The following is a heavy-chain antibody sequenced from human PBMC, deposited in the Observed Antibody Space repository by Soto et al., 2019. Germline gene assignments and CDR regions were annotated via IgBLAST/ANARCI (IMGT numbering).Heavy chain of an antibody. D-gene: IGHD3-10*01. Sequence: GGSLRLSCAASGFTFSSYDMHWVRQATGKGLEWVSAIGTAGDTYYPGSVKGRFTISRENAKNSLYLQMNSLRAEDTAVYYCARGTKKLWFSFFDPWGQGTLVTVSS. CDR1: GFTFSSYD. V-gene: IGHV3-13*01. CDR3: ARGTKKLWFSFFDP. CDR2: IGTAGDT. J-gene: IGHJ5*02.